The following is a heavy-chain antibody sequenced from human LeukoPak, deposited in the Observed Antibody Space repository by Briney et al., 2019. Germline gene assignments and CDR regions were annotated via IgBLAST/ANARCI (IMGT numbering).Heavy chain of an antibody. CDR3: ARGHKVFLAPEFDY. CDR1: GFTFSDYY. V-gene: IGHV3-11*01. J-gene: IGHJ4*02. Sequence: TGGSLRLSCAASGFTFSDYYMSCIRQPPGKGLEWVSYISGSGHTIYYAHSVKGRFTISRDHAKNSLYLQMNSLRAEDTAVYYCARGHKVFLAPEFDYWGQGTLVTVSS. D-gene: IGHD2-21*01. CDR2: ISGSGHTI.